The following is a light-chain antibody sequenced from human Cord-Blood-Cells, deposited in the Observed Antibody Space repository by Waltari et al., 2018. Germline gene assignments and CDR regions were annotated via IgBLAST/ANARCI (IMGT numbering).Light chain of an antibody. Sequence: EIVLTQSPGTLSLSPGERATLSCRASQSVSSSYLAWYQQKPGQAPRLLIYGASSRATGIPDRFSGSGSGKDFTLTISRLEPEAFAVYYGQQYGSSPPSTFGQGTRLEIK. J-gene: IGKJ5*01. CDR3: QQYGSSPPST. CDR2: GAS. CDR1: QSVSSSY. V-gene: IGKV3-20*01.